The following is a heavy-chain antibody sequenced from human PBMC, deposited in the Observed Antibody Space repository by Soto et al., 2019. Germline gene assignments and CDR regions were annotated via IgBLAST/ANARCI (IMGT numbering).Heavy chain of an antibody. J-gene: IGHJ5*02. CDR2: INPNSGDT. V-gene: IGHV1-2*04. D-gene: IGHD3-3*01. CDR3: ARGNDFWSGRNNWFDP. Sequence: ASVKVSCKASGYTFTGYYVHWVRQAPGQGLEWMGWINPNSGDTNYAQKFQGWVTMTRDTSISTAYMELSRLRSDDTAVYYCARGNDFWSGRNNWFDPWGQGTLVTVSS. CDR1: GYTFTGYY.